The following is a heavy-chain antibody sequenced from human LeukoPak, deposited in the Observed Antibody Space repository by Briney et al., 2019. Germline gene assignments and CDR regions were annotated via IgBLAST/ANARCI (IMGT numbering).Heavy chain of an antibody. CDR1: GFTLSSYS. V-gene: IGHV3-7*01. CDR3: AREWVAGVPFDAFDI. Sequence: GGSLRLSCAASGFTLSSYSMSWVRQAPGKGLEWVANIKEDGSEKYYVDAVKGRFTISRDNAKNSLFLHMNSLTAEDTAMYYCAREWVAGVPFDAFDIWGQGTRVSVS. D-gene: IGHD3-10*01. J-gene: IGHJ3*02. CDR2: IKEDGSEK.